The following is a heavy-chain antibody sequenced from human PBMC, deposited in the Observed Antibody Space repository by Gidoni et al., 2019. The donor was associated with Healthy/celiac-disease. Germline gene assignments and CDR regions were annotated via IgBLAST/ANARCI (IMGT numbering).Heavy chain of an antibody. CDR2: IYYSWGT. V-gene: IGHV4-30-4*01. D-gene: IGHD2-15*01. CDR3: ARVRGGYCSGGSCYYYYGMDV. Sequence: QVQLQESGPGLVKPSQTLSLTCTVSGGSISSGDYYGSWIRQPPGKGLEWIGYIYYSWGTYYNPSLKSRVTISVDTSKNQFSLKLSSVTAADTAVYYCARVRGGYCSGGSCYYYYGMDVWGQGTTVTVSS. J-gene: IGHJ6*02. CDR1: GGSISSGDYY.